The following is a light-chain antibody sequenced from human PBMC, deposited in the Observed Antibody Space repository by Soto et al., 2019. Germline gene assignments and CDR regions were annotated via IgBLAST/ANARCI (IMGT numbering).Light chain of an antibody. CDR1: QSVSSY. Sequence: EVVLTQSPATLSLSPGERATLSCRASQSVSSYLAWYQQKPGQAPRLLIYDASNRATDIPARFSGSGSGTDFTLTINSLESEDIAVYYCQQRGTFRQGTKGEIK. V-gene: IGKV3-11*01. J-gene: IGKJ2*01. CDR3: QQRGT. CDR2: DAS.